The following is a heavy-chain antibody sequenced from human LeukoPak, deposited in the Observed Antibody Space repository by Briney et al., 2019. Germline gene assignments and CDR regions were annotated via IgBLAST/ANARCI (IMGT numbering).Heavy chain of an antibody. D-gene: IGHD5-24*01. CDR1: GFTFSSYE. CDR3: ARDRMAQGWFDP. J-gene: IGHJ5*02. CDR2: ISRSGSTI. V-gene: IGHV3-48*03. Sequence: GGSLRLSCAASGFTFSSYEMNWVRQAPGKGLEWVSYISRSGSTIYYADSVKGRFTISRDNAKNSLYLQMSSLRAEDTAVYYCARDRMAQGWFDPWGQGTLVTVSS.